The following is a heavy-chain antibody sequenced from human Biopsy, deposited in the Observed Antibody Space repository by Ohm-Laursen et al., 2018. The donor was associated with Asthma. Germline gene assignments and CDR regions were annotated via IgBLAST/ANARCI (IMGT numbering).Heavy chain of an antibody. CDR1: GGSISSSSYY. V-gene: IGHV4-39*01. Sequence: GTLSLTCTVSGGSISSSSYYGGWIRRPPGKGLEFIGTIYYSGSTYYNPSLKSRVTLSVDASKDQFSLKLTSVTAADTAVYYCVSPPGYWGQGTRVTVSS. CDR2: IYYSGST. J-gene: IGHJ4*02. CDR3: VSPPGY.